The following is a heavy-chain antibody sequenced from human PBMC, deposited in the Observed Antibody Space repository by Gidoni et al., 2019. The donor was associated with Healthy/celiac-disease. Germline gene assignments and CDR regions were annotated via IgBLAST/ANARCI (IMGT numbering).Heavy chain of an antibody. Sequence: QLQLQESGPGLGKPSETLSLTCTVSGGSISSSSYYWDWIRQPPGKGLEWIGSIYYSGSTYYNPSLKSRVTISVDTSKNQFSLKLSSVTAADTAVYYCASYSGWPPNWGQGTLVTVSS. D-gene: IGHD6-19*01. CDR1: GGSISSSSYY. J-gene: IGHJ4*02. V-gene: IGHV4-39*01. CDR2: IYYSGST. CDR3: ASYSGWPPN.